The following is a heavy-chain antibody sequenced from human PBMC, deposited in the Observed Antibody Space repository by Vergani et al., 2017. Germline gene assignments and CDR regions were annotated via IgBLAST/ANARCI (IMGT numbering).Heavy chain of an antibody. CDR1: GGSFSGYY. D-gene: IGHD6-13*01. CDR2: INHSGST. J-gene: IGHJ4*02. CDR3: ARGGPGTYSSSCLYFDY. V-gene: IGHV4-34*01. Sequence: QVQLQQWGAGLLKPSETLSLTCAVYGGSFSGYYWSWIRQPPGKGLEWIGEINHSGSTHYIPSLKSRVTISVDTSKNQFSLKLSSVTAADTAVFYCARGGPGTYSSSCLYFDYWGQGTLVTVSS.